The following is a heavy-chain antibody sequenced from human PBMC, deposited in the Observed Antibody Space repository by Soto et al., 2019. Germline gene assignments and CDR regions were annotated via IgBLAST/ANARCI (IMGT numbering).Heavy chain of an antibody. Sequence: PSETLSLTWTVSGGSISSYYWSWIRQPQGKGLEWIGYIFYSGNPYYNPSLKSRVGISVDTSKNQFSLKLTSVTAADTAVHYCARGDGYIFYYYYGLDVWGQGTTVTVSS. V-gene: IGHV4-59*01. D-gene: IGHD5-12*01. J-gene: IGHJ6*02. CDR1: GGSISSYY. CDR3: ARGDGYIFYYYYGLDV. CDR2: IFYSGNP.